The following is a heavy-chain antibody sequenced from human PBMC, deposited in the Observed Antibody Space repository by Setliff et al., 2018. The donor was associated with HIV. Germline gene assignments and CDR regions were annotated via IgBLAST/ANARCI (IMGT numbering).Heavy chain of an antibody. D-gene: IGHD3-22*01. V-gene: IGHV4-34*01. J-gene: IGHJ3*02. CDR2: INQSGST. Sequence: PSETLSLTCAVYGGSLSGDYWSWIRQPPGKGLEWIGEINQSGSTNYNPSLKSRVIISVDTSKNQLSLKLSSVTAADTAMYYCARGRGRTFYYDSSGSRAFDIGGQGTMVTVSS. CDR1: GGSLSGDY. CDR3: ARGRGRTFYYDSSGSRAFDI.